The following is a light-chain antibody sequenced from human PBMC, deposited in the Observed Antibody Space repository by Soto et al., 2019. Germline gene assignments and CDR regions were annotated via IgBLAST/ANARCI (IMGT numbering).Light chain of an antibody. J-gene: IGKJ2*01. V-gene: IGKV1-39*01. CDR3: QQSYTTPPHS. CDR2: AAS. CDR1: QSIGNF. Sequence: IPMTQSPSSLSASVGDRVTITCRASQSIGNFLNWYQQRPGKAPKLLFYAASSLESGVPSRFTARASGTEFALTISRLQPEDSATYDCQQSYTTPPHSFGQGTKLDFK.